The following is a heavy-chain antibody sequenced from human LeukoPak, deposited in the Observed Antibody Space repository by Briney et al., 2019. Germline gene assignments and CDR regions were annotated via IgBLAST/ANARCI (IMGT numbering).Heavy chain of an antibody. J-gene: IGHJ3*02. CDR1: GGSFSGYY. D-gene: IGHD3-22*01. CDR3: ARGKRKVTMIGQNAFDI. V-gene: IGHV4-34*01. Sequence: SETLSLACAVYGGSFSGYYWSWIRQPPGKGLEWIGEINHSGSTNYNPSLKSRVTISVDTSKNQFSLKLSSVTAADTAVYYCARGKRKVTMIGQNAFDIWGQGTMVTVSS. CDR2: INHSGST.